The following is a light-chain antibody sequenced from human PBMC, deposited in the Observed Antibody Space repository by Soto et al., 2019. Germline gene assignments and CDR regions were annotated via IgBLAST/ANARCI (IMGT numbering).Light chain of an antibody. CDR3: SSFTHTSTLYA. J-gene: IGLJ1*01. V-gene: IGLV2-14*01. CDR2: EVS. Sequence: QSVLTQPASVSGSPGQSITISCTGTSSDVGGSIYVSWYQQHPGKAPKLIISEVSNRPSGVSNRFSGSKSGNTASLTISGLQAEDEADSYCSSFTHTSTLYAFGTGTKVTVL. CDR1: SSDVGGSIY.